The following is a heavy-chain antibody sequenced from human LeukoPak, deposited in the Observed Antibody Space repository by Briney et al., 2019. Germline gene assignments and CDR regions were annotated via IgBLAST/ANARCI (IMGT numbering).Heavy chain of an antibody. CDR1: GGSISSDY. CDR2: IYYSGST. CDR3: ARGKSGTVGADY. D-gene: IGHD1-14*01. J-gene: IGHJ4*02. V-gene: IGHV4-59*01. Sequence: SETLSLTCTVSGGSISSDYWSWSRQPPGKGLEWIGYIYYSGSTNYNPSLKSRVTISVDTSKNQFSLKLSSVTAADTAVYYCARGKSGTVGADYWGQGTLVTVSS.